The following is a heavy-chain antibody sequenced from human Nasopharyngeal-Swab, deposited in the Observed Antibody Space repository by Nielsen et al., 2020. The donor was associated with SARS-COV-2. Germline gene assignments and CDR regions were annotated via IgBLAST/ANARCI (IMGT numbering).Heavy chain of an antibody. J-gene: IGHJ2*01. CDR3: ARATTPIAVAGPRGWYFDL. Sequence: SETLSLTCTVSGGSISSGGYYWSWIRQHPGKGLEWIGYIYYSGSTYYNPSLKSRVTISVDTSKNQFPLKLSSVTAADTAVYYCARATTPIAVAGPRGWYFDLWGRGTLVTVSS. V-gene: IGHV4-31*03. D-gene: IGHD6-19*01. CDR1: GGSISSGGYY. CDR2: IYYSGST.